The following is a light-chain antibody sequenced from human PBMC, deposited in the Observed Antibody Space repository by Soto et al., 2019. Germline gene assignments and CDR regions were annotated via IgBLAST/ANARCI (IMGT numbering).Light chain of an antibody. CDR3: MQTIQLPLT. V-gene: IGKV2D-29*02. Sequence: EIVVTQTPLSLSVTPGQPASISCRTSQSLLHSDAKTYLYWYLQRPGQSPHLLIDEGFNRFSGVPDRFSGSGSGTDFTLQISRVEAEDVGVYYCMQTIQLPLTFGGGTKVEIK. J-gene: IGKJ4*01. CDR1: QSLLHSDAKTY. CDR2: EGF.